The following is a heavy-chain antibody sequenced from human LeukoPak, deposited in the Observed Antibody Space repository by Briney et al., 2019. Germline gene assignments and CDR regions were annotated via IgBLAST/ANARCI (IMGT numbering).Heavy chain of an antibody. CDR1: GFTFSSYA. J-gene: IGHJ4*02. CDR2: ISGSGGST. CDR3: ARDKIVGPTKFDS. Sequence: GSLRLSCAASGFTFSSYAMSWVRQAPGKGLEWVSAISGSGGSTYYADSVKGRFTISRDNAKNSLYLQMNSLRAEDTAVYYCARDKIVGPTKFDSWGQGTLVTVSS. D-gene: IGHD1-26*01. V-gene: IGHV3-23*01.